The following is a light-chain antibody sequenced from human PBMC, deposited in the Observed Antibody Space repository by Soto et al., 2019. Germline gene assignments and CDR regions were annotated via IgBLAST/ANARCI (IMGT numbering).Light chain of an antibody. Sequence: QSVLTQPASVSGSPGQSITISCTGTSSNVGSYKLVSGYQQHPGKAPKLMIFEVNKRPSGVSNRFSGSKYGNTASLTISGLKVEDEADYYCCSSGGSPTYVFGTGTKATVL. J-gene: IGLJ1*01. CDR2: EVN. V-gene: IGLV2-23*02. CDR3: CSSGGSPTYV. CDR1: SSNVGSYKL.